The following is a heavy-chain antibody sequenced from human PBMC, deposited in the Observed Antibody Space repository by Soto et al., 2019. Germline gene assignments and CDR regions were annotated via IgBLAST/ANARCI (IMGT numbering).Heavy chain of an antibody. CDR2: VYYRGNT. J-gene: IGHJ6*02. CDR3: ARKGIVGATLYYYGMDV. Sequence: LSLTCTVSGGSISSSSYYWGWIRQPPGKGLEWIGSVYYRGNTYYNPSLKSRVTTSVDTSKNQFSLKLSSVTAADTAVYYCARKGIVGATLYYYGMDVWGQGTTVTVSS. CDR1: GGSISSSSYY. V-gene: IGHV4-39*07. D-gene: IGHD1-26*01.